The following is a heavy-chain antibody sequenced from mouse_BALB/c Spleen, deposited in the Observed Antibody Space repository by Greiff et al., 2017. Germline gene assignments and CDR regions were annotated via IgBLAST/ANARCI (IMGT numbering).Heavy chain of an antibody. J-gene: IGHJ2*01. Sequence: QLQQSGAELAKPGASVKMSCKASGYTFTSYWMHWVKQRPGQGLEWIGYINPSTGYTEYNQKFKDKATLTADKSSSTAYMQLSSLTSEDSAVYYCARGGGTRGFDYWGQGTTLTVSS. CDR3: ARGGGTRGFDY. CDR1: GYTFTSYW. CDR2: INPSTGYT. V-gene: IGHV1-7*01. D-gene: IGHD4-1*01.